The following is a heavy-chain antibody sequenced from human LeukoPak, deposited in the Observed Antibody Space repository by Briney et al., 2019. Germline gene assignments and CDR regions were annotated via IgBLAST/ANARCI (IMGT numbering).Heavy chain of an antibody. V-gene: IGHV3-66*01. CDR3: ASWEGIAVSGHFDH. J-gene: IGHJ4*02. Sequence: GGSLRLSCAVSGFTVNEKYMSWVRQSPGKGLEWVAAIYRDGRTYYADSVRGRFTISRDTSKNTVFLRMNSLRVEDTAMYYCASWEGIAVSGHFDHWAQGTLVTVSS. CDR1: GFTVNEKY. CDR2: IYRDGRT. D-gene: IGHD6-19*01.